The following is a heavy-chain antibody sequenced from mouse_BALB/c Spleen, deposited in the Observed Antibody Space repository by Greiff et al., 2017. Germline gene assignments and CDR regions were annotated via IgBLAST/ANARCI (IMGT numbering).Heavy chain of an antibody. V-gene: IGHV5-6-4*01. CDR3: TRDHRDWYCDV. CDR2: ISSGGSYT. CDR1: GFTFSSYT. Sequence: EVKLMESGGGLVKPGGSLKLSCAASGFTFSSYTMSWVRQTPEKRLEWVATISSGGSYTYYPDSVKGRFTISRDNAKDTLYLQMSSLKSEDTAMYYCTRDHRDWYCDVWGAGTTVTVSS. J-gene: IGHJ1*01.